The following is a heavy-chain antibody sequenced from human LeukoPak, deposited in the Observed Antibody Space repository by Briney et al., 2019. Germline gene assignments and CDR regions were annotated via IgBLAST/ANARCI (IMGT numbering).Heavy chain of an antibody. V-gene: IGHV3-33*01. D-gene: IGHD6-13*01. CDR3: ARDRAAAGYDAFDI. Sequence: PGGSLRLSCAASGFTFSSYGIHWVRQAPGKGLEWVAVIWYDGTNKYYADFVKGRFTISRDNSKNTLFLHMSRLRAEDTAVYFCARDRAAAGYDAFDIWGQGTLVTVSS. CDR2: IWYDGTNK. J-gene: IGHJ3*02. CDR1: GFTFSSYG.